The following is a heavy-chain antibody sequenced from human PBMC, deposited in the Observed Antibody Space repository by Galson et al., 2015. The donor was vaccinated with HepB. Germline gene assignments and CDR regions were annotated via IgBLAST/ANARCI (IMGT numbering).Heavy chain of an antibody. V-gene: IGHV3-23*01. D-gene: IGHD3-10*01. CDR3: AKDMARLNWFDP. CDR2: ITGGGGTT. Sequence: SLRLSCAASGLTFSNYAMSWVRQAPGMGLEWVSTITGGGGTTFYADSVQGRFTISRDNSKNTLYLQMNSLRAEDTAIYYCAKDMARLNWFDPWGQGTLVTVSS. J-gene: IGHJ5*02. CDR1: GLTFSNYA.